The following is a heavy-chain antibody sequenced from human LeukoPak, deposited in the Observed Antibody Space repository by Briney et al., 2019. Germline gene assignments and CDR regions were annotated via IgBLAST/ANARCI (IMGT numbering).Heavy chain of an antibody. V-gene: IGHV3-9*01. J-gene: IGHJ5*02. D-gene: IGHD3-22*01. CDR1: GFTFDDYA. CDR2: ISWNSGTI. CDR3: AKSHYYDSSAYYP. Sequence: GGSLRLSCAASGFTFDDYAMHWVRQAPGKGLEWVSGISWNSGTIGYADFVKGRFTISRDNAKNSLYLQMNSLRAEDTALYYCAKSHYYDSSAYYPWGQGTLVTASS.